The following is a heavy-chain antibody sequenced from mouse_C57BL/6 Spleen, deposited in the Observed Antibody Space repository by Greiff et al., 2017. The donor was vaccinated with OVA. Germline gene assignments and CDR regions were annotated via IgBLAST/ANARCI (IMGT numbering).Heavy chain of an antibody. CDR3: ARYSSGSYYAMDY. V-gene: IGHV1-69*01. J-gene: IGHJ4*01. Sequence: VQLQQPGAELVMPGASVKLSCKASGYTFTSYWMHWVKQRPGQGLEWIGEIDPSDSYTNYNQKFKGKSTLTVDKSSSTAYMQLSSLTSEDSAVYYCARYSSGSYYAMDYWGQGTSVTVSS. D-gene: IGHD3-2*02. CDR1: GYTFTSYW. CDR2: IDPSDSYT.